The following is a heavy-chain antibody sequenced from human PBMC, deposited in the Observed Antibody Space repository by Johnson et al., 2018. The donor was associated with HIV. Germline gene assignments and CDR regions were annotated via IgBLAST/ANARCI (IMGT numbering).Heavy chain of an antibody. Sequence: EVQLVESGGGVVQPGGSLRLSCAASGFTVSANYMTWVRQAPGKGLEGVPAIDSGGATYYADSVKAGFTISRDNSKNTLYLQMHSLRAEDTALYYCAKDLGDAVGDTHDAFDIWGQGTMVTVSS. D-gene: IGHD1-26*01. CDR3: AKDLGDAVGDTHDAFDI. CDR1: GFTVSANY. CDR2: IDSGGAT. J-gene: IGHJ3*02. V-gene: IGHV3-66*01.